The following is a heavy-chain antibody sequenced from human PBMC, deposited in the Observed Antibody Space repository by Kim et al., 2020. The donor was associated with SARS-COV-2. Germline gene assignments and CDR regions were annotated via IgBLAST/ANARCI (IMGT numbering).Heavy chain of an antibody. CDR2: IWYDGSNK. V-gene: IGHV3-33*01. D-gene: IGHD3-10*01. CDR1: GFTFSNYG. CDR3: ARAPPHYYGSGSYRHYYYGMDV. Sequence: GGSLRLSCAASGFTFSNYGMHWVRQAPGKGLEWVAVIWYDGSNKYYADSVQGRFTISRDNSKNTLYLQMNSLRAEDTAVYYCARAPPHYYGSGSYRHYYYGMDVWGQGTTVTVSS. J-gene: IGHJ6*02.